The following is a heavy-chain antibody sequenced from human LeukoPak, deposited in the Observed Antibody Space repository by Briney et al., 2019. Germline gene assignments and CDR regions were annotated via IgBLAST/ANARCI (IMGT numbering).Heavy chain of an antibody. Sequence: SQTLSLTCAVSGGSISSGGYSWRWIRQPPGTGLEWIGYIYHSGSTYYNPSLKSRVTISVDRSKNQFSLKLSSVTAADTAVYYCARDTAGSDYYDSSGYHAFDIWGQGTMATVSS. CDR1: GGSISSGGYS. CDR3: ARDTAGSDYYDSSGYHAFDI. J-gene: IGHJ3*02. V-gene: IGHV4-30-2*01. CDR2: IYHSGST. D-gene: IGHD3-22*01.